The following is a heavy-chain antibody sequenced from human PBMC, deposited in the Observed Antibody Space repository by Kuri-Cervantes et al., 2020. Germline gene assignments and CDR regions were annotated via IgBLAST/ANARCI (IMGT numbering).Heavy chain of an antibody. Sequence: SETLSLTCTVSGGSICSSSYYWGWIRQPPGKGLEWIGSIYYSGSTYYNPSLKSRVTISVDTSKNQFSLKLSSVTAADTAVYYCTGTSMVRGVIRSHYYYYGMDVWGQGTTVTVSS. D-gene: IGHD3-10*01. CDR3: TGTSMVRGVIRSHYYYYGMDV. CDR2: IYYSGST. J-gene: IGHJ6*02. V-gene: IGHV4-39*01. CDR1: GGSICSSSYY.